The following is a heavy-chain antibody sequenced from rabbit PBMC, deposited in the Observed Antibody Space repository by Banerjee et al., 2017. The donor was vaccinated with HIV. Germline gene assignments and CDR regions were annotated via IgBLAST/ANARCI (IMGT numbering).Heavy chain of an antibody. V-gene: IGHV1S45*01. CDR3: ARGGASVIFYYGMNL. Sequence: QEQLVESGGDLVKPEGSLTLTCTASGFSFSSTYWICWVRQAPGKGLEWIGCIYTSSGSTYYASWAKGRFTISKTSSTTVTLQMTSLTAADTATYFCARGGASVIFYYGMNLWGPGTLVTVS. CDR2: IYTSSGST. D-gene: IGHD1-1*01. CDR1: GFSFSSTYW. J-gene: IGHJ4*01.